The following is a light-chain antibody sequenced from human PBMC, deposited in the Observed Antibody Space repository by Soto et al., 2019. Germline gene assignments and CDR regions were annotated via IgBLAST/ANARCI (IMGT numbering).Light chain of an antibody. J-gene: IGLJ3*02. CDR2: LDRSGSY. V-gene: IGLV4-60*02. CDR3: ETWYSNTHKV. CDR1: SGHSTYI. Sequence: QLVLTQSSSASASLGSSVKLTCILSSGHSTYIIAWHQQQPGQAPRFLMTLDRSGSYNRGCGVPDRFSGSSSGADRYLTISNLQFEDEGDYYCETWYSNTHKVFGGGTKLTVL.